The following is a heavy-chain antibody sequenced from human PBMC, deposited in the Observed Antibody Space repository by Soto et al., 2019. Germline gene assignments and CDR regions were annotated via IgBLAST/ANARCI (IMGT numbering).Heavy chain of an antibody. J-gene: IGHJ4*02. CDR2: VNPSGGHT. Sequence: QVQLVQSGAEVKKPVASVKVACKASGDTFTDYYIHWVRQAPGQGLEWMGTVNPSGGHTTYAQNFLGRMTMTRDKSTSTRYMELTSLTSEDTAVYYCARGAHVVVVTAALDYWGQGTLVTVSS. CDR3: ARGAHVVVVTAALDY. D-gene: IGHD2-21*02. CDR1: GDTFTDYY. V-gene: IGHV1-46*01.